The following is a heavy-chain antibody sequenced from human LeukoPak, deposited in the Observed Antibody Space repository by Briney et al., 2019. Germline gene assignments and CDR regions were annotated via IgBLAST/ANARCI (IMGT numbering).Heavy chain of an antibody. V-gene: IGHV3-21*01. CDR3: ARGDTAMVDYYYYMDV. Sequence: GGSLRLSCTASGFTFSSYTMNWVRQAPGKGLEWVSSISTSSSYIYYADSVKGRFTISRDNAKNSLYLQMNSLRAEDTAVYYCARGDTAMVDYYYYMDVWGKGTTVTISS. CDR1: GFTFSSYT. CDR2: ISTSSSYI. D-gene: IGHD5-18*01. J-gene: IGHJ6*03.